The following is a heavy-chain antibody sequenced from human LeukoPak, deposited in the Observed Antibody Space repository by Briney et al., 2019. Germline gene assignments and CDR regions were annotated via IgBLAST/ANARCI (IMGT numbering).Heavy chain of an antibody. CDR3: ARDRRGVGAAPFDD. J-gene: IGHJ4*02. Sequence: SETLSVTCMDPGGSISSYYWSWSRQPPGKGLEWSGYIYYSGSTNNNPSLKSRVTISVDTYKNQFSLKLSSVTAADTAVYYCARDRRGVGAAPFDDWGQGTLVTVSS. D-gene: IGHD1-26*01. CDR2: IYYSGST. CDR1: GGSISSYY. V-gene: IGHV4-59*01.